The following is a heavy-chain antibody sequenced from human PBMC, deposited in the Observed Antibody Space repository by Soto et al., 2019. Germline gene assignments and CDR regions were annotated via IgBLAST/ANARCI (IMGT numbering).Heavy chain of an antibody. CDR1: GYTFTSYA. V-gene: IGHV1-3*01. CDR3: ARDRPLPPEPGIAVAGTGY. D-gene: IGHD6-19*01. CDR2: INAGNGNT. J-gene: IGHJ4*02. Sequence: EASVKVSCKASGYTFTSYAMHWVRQAPGQRLEWMGWINAGNGNTKYSQKFQGRVTITRDTSASTAYMELSSLRSEDTAVYYCARDRPLPPEPGIAVAGTGYWGQGTLVTVSS.